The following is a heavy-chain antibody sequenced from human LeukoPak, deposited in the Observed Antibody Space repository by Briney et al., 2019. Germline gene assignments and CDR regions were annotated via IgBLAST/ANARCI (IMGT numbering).Heavy chain of an antibody. D-gene: IGHD1/OR15-1a*01. CDR3: ARGLGGNNFGYYYYYLDV. CDR1: GFTFSSYA. CDR2: ISSSSAYI. V-gene: IGHV3-21*01. Sequence: GGSLRLSCAASGFTFSSYAMSWVRQAPGKGLEWVSSISSSSAYISYADSVKGRFTISRDSAKNSLYLQMNSLRADDTAVYYCARGLGGNNFGYYYYYLDVWGKGTTVTVSS. J-gene: IGHJ6*03.